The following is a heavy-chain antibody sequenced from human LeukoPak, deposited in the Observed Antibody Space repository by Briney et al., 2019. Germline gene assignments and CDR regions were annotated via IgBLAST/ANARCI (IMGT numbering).Heavy chain of an antibody. J-gene: IGHJ5*02. V-gene: IGHV4-39*01. Sequence: SETLSLTCTVSGGSISSSSYYWGWIRQPPGKGLEWIGSIYYSGSTYYNPSLKSRVTISVDTSKNQFSLKLSSVTAADTAVYYCARHSKGYCSSTSCCPFNWFDPWGQGTLVTVSS. CDR2: IYYSGST. D-gene: IGHD2-2*01. CDR3: ARHSKGYCSSTSCCPFNWFDP. CDR1: GGSISSSSYY.